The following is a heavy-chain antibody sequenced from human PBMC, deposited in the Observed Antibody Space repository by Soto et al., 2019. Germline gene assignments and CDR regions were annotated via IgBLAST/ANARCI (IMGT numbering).Heavy chain of an antibody. Sequence: QVQLQESGPGLVKPSGTLSLTCAVSGGSISSSNWWSWVRQPPGKGLERIGEIYHSGSTNYNPSPKSRVTITVDKSKNQFSLKLSSVTAADTAVYYCASPALDGDSSETNFDYWGQGTLVTVSS. CDR2: IYHSGST. V-gene: IGHV4-4*02. CDR1: GGSISSSNW. CDR3: ASPALDGDSSETNFDY. D-gene: IGHD3-22*01. J-gene: IGHJ4*02.